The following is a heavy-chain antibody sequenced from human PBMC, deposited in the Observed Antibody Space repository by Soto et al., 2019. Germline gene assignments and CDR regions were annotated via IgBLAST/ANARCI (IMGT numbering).Heavy chain of an antibody. CDR2: IYHSGST. D-gene: IGHD2-2*01. CDR1: GGSISSSNW. Sequence: QVQLQESGPGLVKPSGTLSLTCAVSGGSISSSNWWSWVRQPPGKGLEWIGEIYHSGSTHYNPSLKSRVTISVDKPKNQFSLKLSSVTAADTAVYYCARVVGGYYYGMDVWGQGTTVTVSS. CDR3: ARVVGGYYYGMDV. J-gene: IGHJ6*02. V-gene: IGHV4-4*02.